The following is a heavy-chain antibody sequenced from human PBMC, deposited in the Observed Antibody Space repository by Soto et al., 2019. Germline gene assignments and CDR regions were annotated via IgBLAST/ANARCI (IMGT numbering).Heavy chain of an antibody. D-gene: IGHD5-18*01. J-gene: IGHJ6*02. Sequence: QVQLVQSGAEVKKPGSSVKVSCKASGGTFSSYAISWVRQAPGQGLEWMGGIIPIFGTANYAQKFQGRVTITADESTSTAYMELSSLRSEDTAVYYCARAERGYSYGYYYYGMDVWGQGTTVTVSS. V-gene: IGHV1-69*01. CDR3: ARAERGYSYGYYYYGMDV. CDR1: GGTFSSYA. CDR2: IIPIFGTA.